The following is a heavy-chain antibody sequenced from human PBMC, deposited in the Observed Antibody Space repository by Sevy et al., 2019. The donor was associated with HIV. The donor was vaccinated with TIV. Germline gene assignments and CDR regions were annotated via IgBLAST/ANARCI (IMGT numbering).Heavy chain of an antibody. V-gene: IGHV1-2*02. CDR1: GYTFTGYY. CDR3: ARTPGGKYCSGGSCDYYYGMDV. CDR2: INPNSGGT. Sequence: ASVKVSCKASGYTFTGYYMHWVRQAPGQGLEWMGWINPNSGGTNYAQKFQGRVTMTRDTSISTAYMERSRLRSDDTAVYYCARTPGGKYCSGGSCDYYYGMDVWGQGTTVTVSS. J-gene: IGHJ6*02. D-gene: IGHD2-15*01.